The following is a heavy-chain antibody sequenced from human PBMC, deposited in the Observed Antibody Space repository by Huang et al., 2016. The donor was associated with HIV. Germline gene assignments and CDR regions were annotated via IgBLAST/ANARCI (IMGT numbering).Heavy chain of an antibody. CDR2: GRSISFGGAS. D-gene: IGHD4-17*01. J-gene: IGHJ6*03. V-gene: IGHV3-49*03. CDR1: GFIFNDFA. CDR3: SPTGDDYFYYYMDV. Sequence: VESGGDAVQSGRSLRLSCRGSGFIFNDFAINWFRQSPRKGLEWRGLGRSISFGGASKSAPSVKDRFSVSRDEAKNVAFLQMENLQVDDTAVYYCSPTGDDYFYYYMDVWGNGTTVIVS.